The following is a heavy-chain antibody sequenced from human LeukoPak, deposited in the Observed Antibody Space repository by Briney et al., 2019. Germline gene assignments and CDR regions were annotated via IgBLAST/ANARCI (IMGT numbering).Heavy chain of an antibody. V-gene: IGHV1-8*03. CDR3: ARLSGYFSDY. Sequence: ASVKVSCKASGYTFTSYAMNWVRQATGQGLEWMGWMNPNSGNTGYPQKFQGRVTITRNTSINTAYMELSSLRSEDSAVYYCARLSGYFSDYWGQGTLVTVSS. CDR1: GYTFTSYA. D-gene: IGHD3-22*01. J-gene: IGHJ4*02. CDR2: MNPNSGNT.